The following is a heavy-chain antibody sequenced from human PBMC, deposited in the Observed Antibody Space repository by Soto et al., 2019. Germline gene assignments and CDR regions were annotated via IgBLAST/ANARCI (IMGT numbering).Heavy chain of an antibody. D-gene: IGHD6-19*01. J-gene: IGHJ4*01. Sequence: VGSLRLSCAGSGFTLTRSAVSWVRQAPGKGLEWVSGISAGGGGTYYADSVKGRFTISRDISKNTVYLQMNGLRVEDTAVYYCAKDMGQWVETFDYCGHGTLVTVSS. V-gene: IGHV3-23*01. CDR1: GFTLTRSA. CDR2: ISAGGGGT. CDR3: AKDMGQWVETFDY.